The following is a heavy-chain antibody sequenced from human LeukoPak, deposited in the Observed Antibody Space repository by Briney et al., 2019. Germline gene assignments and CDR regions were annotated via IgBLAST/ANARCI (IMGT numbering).Heavy chain of an antibody. J-gene: IGHJ4*02. Sequence: ASVKVSCRASGYTYTSYGISWVRQAPGQGLEWMGWISAYNGNANYAQNLQGRITMTTDTSTSTAYMELTSLRSDDTAVYYCARDYYYDSRGYVEYWGQGTLVTVSS. CDR3: ARDYYYDSRGYVEY. CDR2: ISAYNGNA. V-gene: IGHV1-18*01. D-gene: IGHD3-22*01. CDR1: GYTYTSYG.